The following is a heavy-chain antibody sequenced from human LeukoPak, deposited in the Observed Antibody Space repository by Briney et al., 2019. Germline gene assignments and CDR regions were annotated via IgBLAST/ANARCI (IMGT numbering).Heavy chain of an antibody. CDR1: GYTFTDYY. D-gene: IGHD2-2*01. V-gene: IGHV1-2*02. CDR2: INPKSGGR. Sequence: GASVKVSCKASGYTFTDYYMHWVRQAPGQGLEWMGWINPKSGGRSYAQRFQGRVTMTRDTSISTAYMELSRLRSDDTAVYYCATGERLVPAAMLFDYWGQGTLVTVSS. J-gene: IGHJ4*02. CDR3: ATGERLVPAAMLFDY.